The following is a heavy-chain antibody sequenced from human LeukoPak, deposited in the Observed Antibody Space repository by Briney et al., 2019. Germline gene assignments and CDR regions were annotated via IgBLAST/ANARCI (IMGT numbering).Heavy chain of an antibody. V-gene: IGHV3-7*03. Sequence: GGSLRLSCAASGFTFSSYWMSWVRQAPGKGLEWVANIKDDGRQKYYVDSVKGRFTISRDNAKNSLSLQMNSLRAEDTAVYYCARVAAVAGFDHWGQGTLVTVSS. D-gene: IGHD6-19*01. CDR1: GFTFSSYW. CDR3: ARVAAVAGFDH. CDR2: IKDDGRQK. J-gene: IGHJ4*02.